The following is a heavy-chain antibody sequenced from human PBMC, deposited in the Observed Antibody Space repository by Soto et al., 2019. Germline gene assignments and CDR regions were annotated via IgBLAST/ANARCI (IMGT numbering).Heavy chain of an antibody. CDR3: AGGGGWTPEGLGY. V-gene: IGHV3-30-3*01. CDR1: GFTFSSFA. J-gene: IGHJ4*02. CDR2: ISSDVVNY. Sequence: QVQLVESGGGVVQPGRSLRLSCAASGFTFSSFAMHWVRQAPGKGLEWLAVISSDVVNYYYAESVKGRFTISRDNSKNTLYVQMNSLRNGDTAVYYCAGGGGWTPEGLGYWGQGTLVTVSS. D-gene: IGHD2-15*01.